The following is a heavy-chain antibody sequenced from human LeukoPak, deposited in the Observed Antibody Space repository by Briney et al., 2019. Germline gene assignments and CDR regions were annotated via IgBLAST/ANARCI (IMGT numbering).Heavy chain of an antibody. CDR1: GFTVSSNS. V-gene: IGHV3-53*01. D-gene: IGHD3-10*02. J-gene: IGHJ6*04. CDR2: IYSGGNT. Sequence: GGSLRLSCTVSGFTVSSNSMSWVRQAPGKGLEWVSFIYSGGNTHNSDSVKGRFTISRDNAKNSLYLQMNSLRAEDTAVYYCAELGITMIGGVWGKGTTVTISS. CDR3: AELGITMIGGV.